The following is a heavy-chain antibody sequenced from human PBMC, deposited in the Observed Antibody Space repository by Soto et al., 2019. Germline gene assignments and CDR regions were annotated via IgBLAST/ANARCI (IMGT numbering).Heavy chain of an antibody. D-gene: IGHD3-3*01. V-gene: IGHV1-3*01. Sequence: ASVKVSCKASGYTFTSYAMHWVRQAPGQRLEWMGWINAGNGNTKYSQKFQGRVTITRDTSASTAYMELSSLRSEDTAVYYCAREALGYYDFWSGPPLGMDVWGKGTTVTGSS. CDR1: GYTFTSYA. J-gene: IGHJ6*03. CDR2: INAGNGNT. CDR3: AREALGYYDFWSGPPLGMDV.